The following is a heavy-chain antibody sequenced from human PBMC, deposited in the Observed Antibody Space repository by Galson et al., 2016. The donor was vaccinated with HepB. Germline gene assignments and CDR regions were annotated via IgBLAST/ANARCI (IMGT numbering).Heavy chain of an antibody. J-gene: IGHJ6*03. CDR3: ARGVGSSWFQPLYYFYYMDG. D-gene: IGHD6-13*01. CDR1: GGSFSGYF. V-gene: IGHV4-34*01. CDR2: IDQSGTT. Sequence: SETLSLTCAVYGGSFSGYFWTWIRQSPGKGLEWIGEIDQSGTTNYNPSLKSRVTISAGTSNKQFSLRLSSVTAADTAVYYCARGVGSSWFQPLYYFYYMDGWGRGTTVTVSS.